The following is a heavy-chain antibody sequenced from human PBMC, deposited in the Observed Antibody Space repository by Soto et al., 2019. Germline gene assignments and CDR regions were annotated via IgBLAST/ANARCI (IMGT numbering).Heavy chain of an antibody. CDR3: ARGDLGYCSGGSCYSNWFDP. CDR2: IYYSGSA. CDR1: GGSISSYY. J-gene: IGHJ5*02. D-gene: IGHD2-15*01. V-gene: IGHV4-59*01. Sequence: SETLSLTCTVSGGSISSYYWSWIRQPPGKGLEWIGYIYYSGSANYNPSLKSRVTISVDTSKNQFSLKLSSVTAADTAVYYCARGDLGYCSGGSCYSNWFDPWGQGTLVTVSS.